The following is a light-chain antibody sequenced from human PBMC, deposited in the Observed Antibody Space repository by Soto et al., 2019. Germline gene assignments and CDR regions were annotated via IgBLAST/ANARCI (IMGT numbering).Light chain of an antibody. CDR1: TSDIGTYNS. CDR3: SSFSSSSTLDVV. J-gene: IGLJ2*01. V-gene: IGLV2-14*03. Sequence: QSALTQPASVSGSPGQSITISCTGTTSDIGTYNSVSWYQQHPGKAPKLIIYDVSNRPSGVSNRFSGSKSGDTASLTISGLQPEDEADYYCSSFSSSSTLDVVFGGGTQLTVL. CDR2: DVS.